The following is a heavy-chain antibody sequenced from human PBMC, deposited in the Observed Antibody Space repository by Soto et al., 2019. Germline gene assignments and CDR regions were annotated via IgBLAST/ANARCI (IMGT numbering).Heavy chain of an antibody. V-gene: IGHV3-23*01. Sequence: GGSLRLSCAASGFIFSNYAMSLVRQAPGKGLEWVSFISGSGSSTYYADSVKGRFTISRGKSKNTLYLQMNSLRAEDAAVYYCVREASSSGLHLDHWGRGTLVTAPQ. D-gene: IGHD6-6*01. CDR1: GFIFSNYA. CDR3: VREASSSGLHLDH. CDR2: ISGSGSST. J-gene: IGHJ4*02.